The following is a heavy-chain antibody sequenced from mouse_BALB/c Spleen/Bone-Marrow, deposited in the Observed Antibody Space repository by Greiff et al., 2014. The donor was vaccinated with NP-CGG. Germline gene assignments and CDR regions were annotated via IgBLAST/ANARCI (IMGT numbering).Heavy chain of an antibody. CDR1: GFTFSSYT. J-gene: IGHJ3*01. Sequence: VQLKESGGNLVQPGRSLKLSCAASGFTFSSYTMSWVRQTPEKRLEWVAYISNGGGSTYYPDTVKGRFTISRDNATNTLYLQMSSLKSEDTAMYYCARQSYEGFAYWGQGTLVTVSA. V-gene: IGHV5-12-2*01. D-gene: IGHD2-3*01. CDR2: ISNGGGST. CDR3: ARQSYEGFAY.